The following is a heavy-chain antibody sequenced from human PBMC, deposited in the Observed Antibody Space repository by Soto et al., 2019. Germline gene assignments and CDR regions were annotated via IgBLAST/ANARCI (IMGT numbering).Heavy chain of an antibody. V-gene: IGHV1-24*01. J-gene: IGHJ4*02. CDR1: GYALTELS. CDR3: ATEAFSGWTF. CDR2: FNPKDGET. D-gene: IGHD6-19*01. Sequence: ASVKVSCKVSGYALTELSMHWVRQAPGQGLEWMGGFNPKDGETIYAQKFQGRVTMTEDTSTDTAYMELSSLRSEDTAVYYCATEAFSGWTFWGQGTLVTVS.